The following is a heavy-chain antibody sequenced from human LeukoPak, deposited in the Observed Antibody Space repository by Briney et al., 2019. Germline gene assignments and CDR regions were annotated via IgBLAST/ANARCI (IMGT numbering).Heavy chain of an antibody. J-gene: IGHJ4*02. Sequence: PSETLSLTCTVSGYSISSGYYWGWIRQPPGKGLEWIGSIYHSGSTYYNPSLKSRVTISVDTSKNQFSLKLSSVTAADTAVYYCALHDYGDSRIDYWGQGTLVTVSS. CDR1: GYSISSGYY. V-gene: IGHV4-38-2*02. CDR3: ALHDYGDSRIDY. CDR2: IYHSGST. D-gene: IGHD4-17*01.